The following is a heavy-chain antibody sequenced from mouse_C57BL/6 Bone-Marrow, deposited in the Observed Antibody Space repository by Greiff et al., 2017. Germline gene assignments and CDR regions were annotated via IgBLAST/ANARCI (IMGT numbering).Heavy chain of an antibody. D-gene: IGHD1-1*01. CDR2: INPNNGGT. Sequence: VQLQQSGPELVKPGASVKIPCKASGYTFTDYNMDWVKQSHGKSLEWIGDINPNNGGTIYNQKFKGKATLTVDKSSSTAYMELRSLTSEDTAVYYCARRLITTVVAFDDWGQGTTLTVSS. CDR3: ARRLITTVVAFDD. CDR1: GYTFTDYN. J-gene: IGHJ2*01. V-gene: IGHV1-18*01.